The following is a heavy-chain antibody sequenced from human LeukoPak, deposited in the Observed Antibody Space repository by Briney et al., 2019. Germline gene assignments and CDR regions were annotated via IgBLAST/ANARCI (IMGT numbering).Heavy chain of an antibody. Sequence: PGGSLRLSCAASGFTFSSYAMSWVRQAPGKGLEWVSAISGSGGSTYYADSVKGRFTISRDNSKNTLYLQMNSLRAEDTAVYYCAKDMGSSSWPFLPFDYWGQGTLVTVSS. J-gene: IGHJ4*02. V-gene: IGHV3-23*01. CDR2: ISGSGGST. CDR1: GFTFSSYA. CDR3: AKDMGSSSWPFLPFDY. D-gene: IGHD6-13*01.